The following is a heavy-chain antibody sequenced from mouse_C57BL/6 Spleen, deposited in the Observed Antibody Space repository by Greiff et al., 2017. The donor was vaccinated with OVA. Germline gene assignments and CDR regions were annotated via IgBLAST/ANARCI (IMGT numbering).Heavy chain of an antibody. D-gene: IGHD1-1*01. Sequence: QVTLKESGPGILQPSQTLSLSCSFSGFSLSTFGMGVGWIRPPSGKGLEWLAHIWWDDAKYYNPALKSRLTIYKDTSKNQVFLKIANVDTADTATYYCARTPTTVVATDYWGQGTTLTVSS. CDR2: IWWDDAK. CDR3: ARTPTTVVATDY. CDR1: GFSLSTFGMG. J-gene: IGHJ2*01. V-gene: IGHV8-8*01.